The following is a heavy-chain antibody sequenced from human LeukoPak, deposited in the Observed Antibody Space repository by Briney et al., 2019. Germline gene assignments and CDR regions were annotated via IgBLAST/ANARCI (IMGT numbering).Heavy chain of an antibody. CDR3: ARNGASNGRPYHLDY. V-gene: IGHV3-48*01. J-gene: IGHJ4*02. D-gene: IGHD2-8*01. Sequence: GGSLRLSCAASKFTFSDYGMNWVRQAPGKGLEWVSYISSSSSTIYYGDSVKGRFTISRDNAENSLYLQMNGLRAEDTAVYFCARNGASNGRPYHLDYWGQGTLVTVSS. CDR2: ISSSSSTI. CDR1: KFTFSDYG.